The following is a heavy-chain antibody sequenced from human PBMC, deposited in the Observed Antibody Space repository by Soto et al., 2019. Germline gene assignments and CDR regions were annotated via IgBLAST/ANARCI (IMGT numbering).Heavy chain of an antibody. V-gene: IGHV1-18*01. CDR3: ARGTSRAAAGAY. D-gene: IGHD6-13*01. Sequence: ASVKFSCKTSGYTFTSYGISWVLQAPGQGPEWMGLISPYNGDTIYARKFQGRVIVTADTATRTVYLELRSLRSDDTAVYYCARGTSRAAAGAYWGQGTLVTVSS. CDR1: GYTFTSYG. J-gene: IGHJ4*02. CDR2: ISPYNGDT.